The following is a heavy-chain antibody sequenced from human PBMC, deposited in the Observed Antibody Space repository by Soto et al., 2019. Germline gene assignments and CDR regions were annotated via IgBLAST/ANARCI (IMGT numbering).Heavy chain of an antibody. Sequence: GGSLRLSCAASGFTFSSYSMNWVRQAPGKGLEWVSYISSSSSTIYYADSVKGRFTISRDNAKNSLYLQMNSLRAEDTAVYYCARVFTIFGVVRSYAFDIWGQGTMVTVSS. CDR3: ARVFTIFGVVRSYAFDI. V-gene: IGHV3-48*01. CDR1: GFTFSSYS. J-gene: IGHJ3*02. CDR2: ISSSSSTI. D-gene: IGHD3-3*01.